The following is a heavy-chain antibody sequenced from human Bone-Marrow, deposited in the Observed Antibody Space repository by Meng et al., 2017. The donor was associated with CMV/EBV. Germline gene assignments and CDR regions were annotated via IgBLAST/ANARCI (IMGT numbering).Heavy chain of an antibody. CDR3: ARAFTGTRNAFDI. Sequence: GESLKISCAASGFTFSSYAMSWVRQAPGKGLEWVSAISGSGGSTYYADSVKGRFTISRDNAKNTLYLQMNSLRAEDTAVYYCARAFTGTRNAFDIWGQGKMVHVSS. CDR1: GFTFSSYA. J-gene: IGHJ3*02. D-gene: IGHD1-7*01. V-gene: IGHV3-23*01. CDR2: ISGSGGST.